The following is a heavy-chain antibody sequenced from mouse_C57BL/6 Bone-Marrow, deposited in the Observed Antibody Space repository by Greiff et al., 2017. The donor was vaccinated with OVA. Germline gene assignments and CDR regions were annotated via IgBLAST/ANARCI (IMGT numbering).Heavy chain of an antibody. CDR1: GFTFSDYG. Sequence: EVQVVESGGGLVQPGGSLKLSCAASGFTFSDYGMAWVRQAPRKGPEWVAFISNLAYSIYYADTVTGRFTISRENAKNTLYLEMSSLRSEDTAMYYCARSYYYGSSFWGQGTTLTVSS. D-gene: IGHD1-1*01. V-gene: IGHV5-15*01. CDR3: ARSYYYGSSF. CDR2: ISNLAYSI. J-gene: IGHJ2*01.